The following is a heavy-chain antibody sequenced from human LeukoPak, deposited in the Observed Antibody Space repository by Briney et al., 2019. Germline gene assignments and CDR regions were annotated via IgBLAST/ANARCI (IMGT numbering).Heavy chain of an antibody. J-gene: IGHJ4*02. V-gene: IGHV4-30-4*01. Sequence: PSQTLSLTCTVSGGSSSSGDYYWSWIRQPPGKVLEWIGYIYYSGSTYYNPSLKSRVTISVDTSKYQFSLKLSSVTAADTAVYYCARVYSSGYYFDYWGQGTLVTVSS. CDR2: IYYSGST. CDR3: ARVYSSGYYFDY. CDR1: GGSSSSGDYY. D-gene: IGHD3-22*01.